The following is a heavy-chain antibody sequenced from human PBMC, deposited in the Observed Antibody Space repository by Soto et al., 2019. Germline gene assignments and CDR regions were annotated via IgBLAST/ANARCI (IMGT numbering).Heavy chain of an antibody. V-gene: IGHV3-11*06. J-gene: IGHJ5*02. CDR3: ARADYYEKSTQFDP. CDR2: ISSGSSYT. Sequence: GGSLRLSCAASGFTFSDYYMSWIRQAPGKGLEWVSYISSGSSYTNYADSVKGRFTISRDNAKNSLYLQMNSLRAEDTAVYYCARADYYEKSTQFDPWGQGTLVTVSS. D-gene: IGHD3-22*01. CDR1: GFTFSDYY.